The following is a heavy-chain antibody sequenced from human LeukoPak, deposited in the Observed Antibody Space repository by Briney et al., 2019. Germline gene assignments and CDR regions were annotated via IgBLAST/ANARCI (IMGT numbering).Heavy chain of an antibody. V-gene: IGHV3-21*06. CDR2: ISSSSSYI. D-gene: IGHD6-19*01. J-gene: IGHJ4*02. CDR1: GFTFSSYS. CDR3: ASEETTNGGWTPNY. Sequence: GGSLRLSCAASGFTFSSYSMNWVRQAPGKGLEWVSSISSSSSYIYYVDSVKGRFTISRDNSKSSLYLHMNSLRAEDTAVYYCASEETTNGGWTPNYWGQGTLVTVSS.